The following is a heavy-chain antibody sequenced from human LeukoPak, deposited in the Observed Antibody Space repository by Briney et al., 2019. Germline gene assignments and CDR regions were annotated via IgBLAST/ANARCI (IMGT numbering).Heavy chain of an antibody. CDR2: VNHSGSA. J-gene: IGHJ5*02. CDR1: GASFSDYY. V-gene: IGHV4-34*01. CDR3: ARERASNNHDNWFDP. Sequence: SETLSLTCAVYGASFSDYYWSRIRHSPTKRLEWIGEVNHSGSAKYNPSLKSRVTISADKSKNQFFLRLSPVAAADSGVYYCARERASNNHDNWFDPWGQGTLVTVFS.